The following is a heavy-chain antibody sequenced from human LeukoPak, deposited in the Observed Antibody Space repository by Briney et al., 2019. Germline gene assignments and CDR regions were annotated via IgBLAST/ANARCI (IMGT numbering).Heavy chain of an antibody. V-gene: IGHV3-48*03. D-gene: IGHD2-21*02. J-gene: IGHJ4*02. Sequence: PGGSLRLSCEASGFIFSAYEFNWVRQAPGKGLEWVSYISPSGSSVYYADSVKGRFTISRDDAKNSEYLQMNSLRAEDTALYYCARETSHCGGDCYDYWGQGALVTVSS. CDR3: ARETSHCGGDCYDY. CDR2: ISPSGSSV. CDR1: GFIFSAYE.